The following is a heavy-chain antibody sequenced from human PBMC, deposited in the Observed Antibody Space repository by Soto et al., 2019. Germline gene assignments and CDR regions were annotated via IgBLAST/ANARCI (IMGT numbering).Heavy chain of an antibody. CDR2: IKSKTDGGTT. CDR3: TTDPLFSYDSSGYYYDYYYGMDV. J-gene: IGHJ6*02. D-gene: IGHD3-22*01. CDR1: GFTFSNAW. Sequence: PGGSLRLSCAASGFTFSNAWMNWVRQAPGKGLEWVGRIKSKTDGGTTDYAAPVIGRTTISRDDSKNTLYLQMNSLKTEDTAVYYCTTDPLFSYDSSGYYYDYYYGMDVWGQGTTVTVSS. V-gene: IGHV3-15*07.